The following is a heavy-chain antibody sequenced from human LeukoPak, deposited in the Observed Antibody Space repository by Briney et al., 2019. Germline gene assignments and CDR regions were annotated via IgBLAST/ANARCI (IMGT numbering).Heavy chain of an antibody. Sequence: GGSLRLSCAASGFTFSSYSMNWVRQAPGKGLEWVSSISSSSYIYYADSVKGRFTISRDNAKNSLYLQMNSLRAEDTAVYYCAARYGDYESDYWGQGTLVTVSS. CDR2: ISSSSYI. D-gene: IGHD4-17*01. J-gene: IGHJ4*02. CDR3: AARYGDYESDY. V-gene: IGHV3-21*01. CDR1: GFTFSSYS.